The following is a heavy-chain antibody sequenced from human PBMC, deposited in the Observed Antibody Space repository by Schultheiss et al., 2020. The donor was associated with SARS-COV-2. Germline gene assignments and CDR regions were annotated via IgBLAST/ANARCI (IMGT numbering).Heavy chain of an antibody. CDR3: ARERGIVVVPAAHDAFDI. CDR2: IKQDGSEK. J-gene: IGHJ3*02. V-gene: IGHV3-7*01. D-gene: IGHD2-2*01. Sequence: GGSLRLSCAASGFTFSSSWMHWVCQAPEKGLEWVADIKQDGSEKYYVDSVKGRFTISRDNAKNSLYLQMNSLRAEDTAVYYCARERGIVVVPAAHDAFDIWGQGTMVTVSS. CDR1: GFTFSSSW.